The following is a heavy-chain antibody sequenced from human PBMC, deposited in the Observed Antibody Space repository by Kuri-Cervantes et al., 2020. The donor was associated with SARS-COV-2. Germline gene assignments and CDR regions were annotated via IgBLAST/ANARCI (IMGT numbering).Heavy chain of an antibody. V-gene: IGHV4-38-2*01. CDR1: GYSISSGYY. CDR3: AGGVCSGGSCYLPPSWFDP. D-gene: IGHD2-15*01. Sequence: SETLSLTCAVSGYSISSGYYWGWIQQPPGKGLEWIGSIYYSGSTYYNPSLKSRVTISVDTSKNQFSLKLSSVTAADTAVYYCAGGVCSGGSCYLPPSWFDPWDQGTLVTVSS. CDR2: IYYSGST. J-gene: IGHJ5*02.